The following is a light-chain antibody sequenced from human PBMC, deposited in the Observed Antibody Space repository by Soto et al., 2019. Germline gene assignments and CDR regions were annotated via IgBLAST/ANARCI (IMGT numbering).Light chain of an antibody. CDR1: QPVTNNY. CDR3: QQYSSSPPWT. J-gene: IGKJ1*01. V-gene: IGKV3-20*01. Sequence: EIVLTQSPGTLSLSPGERVTLSCRASQPVTNNYLAWYQQNPGQAPRLLIYAASRRAPGIPDMFSGSGSGTEFPLTISQLEPEDFEVYYCQQYSSSPPWTFGQGTTVDIK. CDR2: AAS.